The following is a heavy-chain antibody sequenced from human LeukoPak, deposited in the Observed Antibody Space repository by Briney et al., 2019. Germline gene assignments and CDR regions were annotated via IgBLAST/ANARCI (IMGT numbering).Heavy chain of an antibody. J-gene: IGHJ4*02. CDR1: GDTFTTYA. Sequence: SVKVSCKASGDTFTTYAFSWVRQAPGKGLEWMGGVIPVFGTADYAQKFQGRVSITADESTNMAYMELHSLRFEDTAVYYCARAAINGRVYYFDYWGQGTLVTVSS. CDR2: VIPVFGTA. CDR3: ARAAINGRVYYFDY. V-gene: IGHV1-69*13. D-gene: IGHD1-20*01.